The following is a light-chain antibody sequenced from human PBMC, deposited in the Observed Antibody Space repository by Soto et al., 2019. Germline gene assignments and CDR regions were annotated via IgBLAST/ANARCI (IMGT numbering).Light chain of an antibody. V-gene: IGKV3-20*01. Sequence: EIVLTQSPGTLSLSPGERATLSCRASQSVSSTYLAWYQQRPGQAPRLLIYGASSRATGIPDRFSGSGSGTGFTLPISRLEPEDFAVYYCQQYDSSPWTFGQGTKVEIK. J-gene: IGKJ1*01. CDR1: QSVSSTY. CDR2: GAS. CDR3: QQYDSSPWT.